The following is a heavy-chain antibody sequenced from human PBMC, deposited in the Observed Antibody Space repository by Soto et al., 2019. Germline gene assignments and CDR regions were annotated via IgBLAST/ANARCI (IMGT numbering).Heavy chain of an antibody. J-gene: IGHJ5*02. CDR2: ISGSGGST. V-gene: IGHV3-23*01. Sequence: PGGSLRLSCAASGFTFSSYAMHWVRQAPGKGLEWVSAISGSGGSTYYADSVKGRFTISRDNSKNTLYLQMNSLRAEDTAVYYCAKVLVFWSGYPNWFDPWGQGTLVTVSS. CDR3: AKVLVFWSGYPNWFDP. CDR1: GFTFSSYA. D-gene: IGHD3-3*01.